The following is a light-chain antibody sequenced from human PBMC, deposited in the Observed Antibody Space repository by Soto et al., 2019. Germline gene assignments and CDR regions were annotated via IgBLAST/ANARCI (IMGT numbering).Light chain of an antibody. CDR3: SSYTSSSTHVV. J-gene: IGLJ2*01. Sequence: QAVLTPPAPLSWAPWPAVTLSRPGTSRGVGGYNYVSWYQQHPGKAPKLMIYDVSNRPSGVSNRFSGSKSGNTASLTISGLQAEDEADYYCSSYTSSSTHVVFGGGTKVTVL. CDR2: DVS. V-gene: IGLV2-14*01. CDR1: SRGVGGYNY.